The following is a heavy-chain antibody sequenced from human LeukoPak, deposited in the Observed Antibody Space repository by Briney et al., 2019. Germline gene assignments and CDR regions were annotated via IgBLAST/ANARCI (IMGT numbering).Heavy chain of an antibody. CDR2: IYYSGST. CDR1: GGSISSYY. D-gene: IGHD6-6*01. J-gene: IGHJ5*02. Sequence: SETLSLTCTVSGGSISSYYWSWIRQPPGKGLEWIGYIYYSGSTNYNPSLKSRVTISVDTSKNQFSLKLSSVIAADTAVYYCARNRIVAARQSWFDPWGQGTLVTVSS. V-gene: IGHV4-59*01. CDR3: ARNRIVAARQSWFDP.